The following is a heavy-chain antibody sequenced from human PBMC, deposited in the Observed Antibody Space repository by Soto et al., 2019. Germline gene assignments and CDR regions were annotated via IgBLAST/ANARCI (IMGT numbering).Heavy chain of an antibody. CDR3: ARERLRGGFDY. D-gene: IGHD3-10*01. V-gene: IGHV1-69*04. CDR1: GYTFTSYD. CDR2: IIPILALA. J-gene: IGHJ4*02. Sequence: ASVKVSCKASGYTFTSYDINWVRQATGQGLEWMGRIIPILALANYAQKFQGRVTITADKSTSTAYMELSSLRSEDTAVYYCARERLRGGFDYWGQGTLVTVSS.